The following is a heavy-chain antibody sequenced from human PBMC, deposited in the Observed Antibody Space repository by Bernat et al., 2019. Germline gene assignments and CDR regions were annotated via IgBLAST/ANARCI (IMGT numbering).Heavy chain of an antibody. D-gene: IGHD2-21*01. CDR2: TYYRSKWYN. CDR3: ARGDWPKGHDY. V-gene: IGHV6-1*01. J-gene: IGHJ4*02. CDR1: GDSVSSNSVT. Sequence: QAQLQQSGPGLVKPSQTLSLNCAISGDSVSSNSVTWNWIRQSPSRGLEWLGRTYYRSKWYNEYAVSVKSRITINPDTSKNQFSLQLTFVTPDDTAVYYCARGDWPKGHDYWGQGTLVTVSS.